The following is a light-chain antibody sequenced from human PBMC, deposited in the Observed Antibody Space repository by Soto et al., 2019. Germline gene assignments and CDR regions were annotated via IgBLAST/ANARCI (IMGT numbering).Light chain of an antibody. J-gene: IGKJ1*01. CDR3: QQYGSSLTWT. V-gene: IGKV3-20*01. Sequence: EIVLTLSPGTLSLSPGERATLSCRASQSVSSSYLAWYQQKPGQAPRLLIYGASSRATGIPDRFSGSGSGTDFTLTISRLEPEDFAVYYCQQYGSSLTWTFGQGTKVDIK. CDR2: GAS. CDR1: QSVSSSY.